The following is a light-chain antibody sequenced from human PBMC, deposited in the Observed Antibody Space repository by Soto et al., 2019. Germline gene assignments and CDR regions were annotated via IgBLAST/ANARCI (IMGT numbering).Light chain of an antibody. CDR2: GSS. J-gene: IGKJ2*01. Sequence: IVLTQSPGTLSLSPGTRATLSCRASQSISSNYLAWYQQKPGQPPRLLIYGSSSRATGIPDRFSGGGSGTDFTLTISRLEPEDFAMYYCHHYCASPYTFGQGTKLEIK. CDR1: QSISSNY. CDR3: HHYCASPYT. V-gene: IGKV3-20*01.